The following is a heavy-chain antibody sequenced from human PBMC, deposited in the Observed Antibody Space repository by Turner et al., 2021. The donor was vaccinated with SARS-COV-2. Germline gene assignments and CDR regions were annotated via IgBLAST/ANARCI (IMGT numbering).Heavy chain of an antibody. CDR1: GGTFSSHV. Sequence: QVQLVQSGAEVKKPGSSVKVSCKASGGTFSSHVTSWVRQAPGQGLEWMGGIIPIIGTPNYAQKFQGRVTITADESTSTAYMELSSLRSEDTAVYYCAKKTTDCSGVTCHEYFDYWGQGTLVTVSS. D-gene: IGHD2-15*01. V-gene: IGHV1-69*13. J-gene: IGHJ4*02. CDR3: AKKTTDCSGVTCHEYFDY. CDR2: IIPIIGTP.